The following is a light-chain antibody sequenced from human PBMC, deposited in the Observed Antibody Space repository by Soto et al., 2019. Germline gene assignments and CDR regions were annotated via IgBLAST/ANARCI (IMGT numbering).Light chain of an antibody. Sequence: VLTQSPAALSLSPGERATLSCRPSQSLTNNYLPWYQKKPGQPPRVLLSGASNRATGIPDRFSGSGSGTEFTLTISRLEPEDFAVYYCQQYARSPFTFGQGTELEIK. V-gene: IGKV3-20*01. CDR1: QSLTNNY. CDR2: GAS. CDR3: QQYARSPFT. J-gene: IGKJ2*01.